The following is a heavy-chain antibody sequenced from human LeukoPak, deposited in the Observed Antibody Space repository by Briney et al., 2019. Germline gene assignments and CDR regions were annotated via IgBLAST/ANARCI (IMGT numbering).Heavy chain of an antibody. V-gene: IGHV3-23*01. CDR3: AIDPYSSSWRGGDYFDY. Sequence: GGSLRLSCAASGFTFSTYAMSWVRQAPGKGLEWVSSIGAGGGGGSTVYADSVKGRFAISRDNSKNTLFLQMNNLRAEDTAVYYCAIDPYSSSWRGGDYFDYWGQGTLVIVSS. D-gene: IGHD6-13*01. J-gene: IGHJ4*02. CDR1: GFTFSTYA. CDR2: IGAGGGGGST.